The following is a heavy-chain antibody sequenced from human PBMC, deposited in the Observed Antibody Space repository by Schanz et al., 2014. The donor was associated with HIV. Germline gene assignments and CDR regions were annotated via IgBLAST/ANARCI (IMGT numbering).Heavy chain of an antibody. CDR2: IYYSGNT. J-gene: IGHJ5*02. D-gene: IGHD3-16*01. CDR3: ARGFLMGRDYDYILGSSRYAAWFDP. CDR1: GGSIISGDYY. Sequence: QVQLQESGPGLVKPSETLSLTCTVSGGSIISGDYYWTWIRQHPGKGLEWIGYIYYSGNTHYNPSLRGRLTISVDTSKNQFSLKLSFVTAADTAVYYCARGFLMGRDYDYILGSSRYAAWFDPWGQGTLVTVSS. V-gene: IGHV4-31*03.